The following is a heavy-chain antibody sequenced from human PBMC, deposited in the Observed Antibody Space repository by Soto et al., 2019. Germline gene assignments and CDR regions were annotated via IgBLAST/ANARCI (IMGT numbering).Heavy chain of an antibody. CDR1: GYTFTSYA. CDR2: INAGNGNT. Sequence: GASVKVSCKASGYTFTSYAMHWVRQAPGQRLEWMGWINAGNGNTKYSQKFQGRVTITADESTSTAYMELSSLRSEDTAVYCCARDRNRAAAGTVYWYFDLWGRGTLVTVSS. V-gene: IGHV1-3*01. D-gene: IGHD6-13*01. J-gene: IGHJ2*01. CDR3: ARDRNRAAAGTVYWYFDL.